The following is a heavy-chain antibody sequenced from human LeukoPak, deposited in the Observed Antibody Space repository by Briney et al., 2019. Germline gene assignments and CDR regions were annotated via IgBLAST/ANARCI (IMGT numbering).Heavy chain of an antibody. Sequence: PGGSLRLSCPPATFASTAFWTRSDSQAPGKGLVWVSRVKYDGSTTTYADSVRGRFTISRDNAKNILYLQMNSLRVEDTAVYYCARDLNELLSFDWGQGTLVTVSS. CDR1: TFASTAFW. D-gene: IGHD3-10*01. CDR2: VKYDGSTT. CDR3: ARDLNELLSFD. V-gene: IGHV3-74*01. J-gene: IGHJ4*02.